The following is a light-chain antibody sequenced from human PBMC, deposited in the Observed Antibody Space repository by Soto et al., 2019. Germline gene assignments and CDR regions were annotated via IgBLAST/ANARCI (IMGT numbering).Light chain of an antibody. Sequence: EIVVTESPCTLSLSPGGRATLSCRASHSVSSSYVAWYQQKPGQAPRLLIYGASSRATGIPDRFSGSGSGTEFTLTISSLQSEDSAVYYCQQYSNWPPWTFGQGTKVDIK. V-gene: IGKV3-20*01. CDR2: GAS. CDR1: HSVSSSY. J-gene: IGKJ1*01. CDR3: QQYSNWPPWT.